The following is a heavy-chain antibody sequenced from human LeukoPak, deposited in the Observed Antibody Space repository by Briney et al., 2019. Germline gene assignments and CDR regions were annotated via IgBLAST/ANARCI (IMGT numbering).Heavy chain of an antibody. V-gene: IGHV3-11*01. Sequence: GGSLRLSCAASGFTFSDYYMSWIRQAPGEGLEWVSYISRSGSTIYYADSVKGRFTISRDNAKNSLYLQMNSLRAEDTAVYYCARASNYYGMDVWGQGTTVTVSS. CDR3: ARASNYYGMDV. D-gene: IGHD6-6*01. J-gene: IGHJ6*02. CDR1: GFTFSDYY. CDR2: ISRSGSTI.